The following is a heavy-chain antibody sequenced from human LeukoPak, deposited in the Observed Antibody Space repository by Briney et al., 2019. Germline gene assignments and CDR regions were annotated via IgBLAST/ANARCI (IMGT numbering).Heavy chain of an antibody. CDR1: GFTFSSYT. CDR2: ISSSSSYI. CDR3: ASETTRGYSYGSPTDGPDL. Sequence: GGSLRLSCAASGFTFSSYTMNWVRQAPGKGLEWVSSISSSSSYIYYANSVKGRFTISRDNARKSLFLQMNSLRAEDTAVYYCASETTRGYSYGSPTDGPDLWGQGTMVTVSS. V-gene: IGHV3-21*01. D-gene: IGHD5-18*01. J-gene: IGHJ3*01.